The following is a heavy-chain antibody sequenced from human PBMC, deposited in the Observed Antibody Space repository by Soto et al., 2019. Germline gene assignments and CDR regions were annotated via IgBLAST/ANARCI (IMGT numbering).Heavy chain of an antibody. V-gene: IGHV4-59*01. J-gene: IGHJ6*02. D-gene: IGHD6-19*01. CDR2: IYYSGST. Sequence: QVQLQESGPGLVKPSETLSLTCTVSGGSISSYYWSWIRQPPGKGLEWIGYIYYSGSTNYNPSLKSRATISVDTSKNQFSLKLSSVTAADTAVYYCARGSSGWDSYYYYYGMDVWGQGTTVTVSS. CDR1: GGSISSYY. CDR3: ARGSSGWDSYYYYYGMDV.